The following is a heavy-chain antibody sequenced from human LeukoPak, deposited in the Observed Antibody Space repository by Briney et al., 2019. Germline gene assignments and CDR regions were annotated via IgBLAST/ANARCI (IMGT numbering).Heavy chain of an antibody. CDR2: INWNSGNI. CDR3: TKGYYYDTSGCPDY. D-gene: IGHD3-22*01. CDR1: GLILDDYA. J-gene: IGHJ4*02. V-gene: IGHV3-9*01. Sequence: PGRSLRLSCAASGLILDDYAMHWVRQAPGKGLEWVSSINWNSGNIGYADSVKGRFTISRDNAKNSLYLQMNSLRVEDTALYYCTKGYYYDTSGCPDYWGQGALVTVSS.